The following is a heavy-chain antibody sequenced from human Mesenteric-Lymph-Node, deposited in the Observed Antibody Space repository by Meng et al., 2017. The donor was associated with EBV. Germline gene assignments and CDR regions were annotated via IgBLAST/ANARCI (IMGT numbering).Heavy chain of an antibody. J-gene: IGHJ4*02. D-gene: IGHD1-26*01. CDR2: IYYSGST. CDR3: ARLDRWELLRGLVY. Sequence: QVQRQEPGQRLVQPSWPPSLPCTVSDGSVGSGSYYWSWIRQPPGKGLEWIGYIYYSGSTNYHPSLKSRVTISVDTSKNQFSLKLSSVTAADTAVYYCARLDRWELLRGLVYWGQGTLVTVSS. CDR1: DGSVGSGSYY. V-gene: IGHV4-61*01.